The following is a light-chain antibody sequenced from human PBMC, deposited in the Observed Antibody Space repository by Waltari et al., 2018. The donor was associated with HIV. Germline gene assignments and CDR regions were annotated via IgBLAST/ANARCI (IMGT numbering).Light chain of an antibody. J-gene: IGLJ7*01. Sequence: QSVLTQPPSASGTHGQSVTISCSGSGPNIESNYVYWYQQVPETAPKLPIFRVRQRPSGVPARFSASKSGTSASLAISGLRSEDEAHYYCATWDDRENGHGIFGGGTQLTVL. V-gene: IGLV1-47*01. CDR1: GPNIESNY. CDR3: ATWDDRENGHGI. CDR2: RVR.